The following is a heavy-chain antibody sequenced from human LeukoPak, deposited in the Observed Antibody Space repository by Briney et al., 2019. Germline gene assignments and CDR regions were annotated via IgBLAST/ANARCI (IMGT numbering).Heavy chain of an antibody. J-gene: IGHJ4*02. V-gene: IGHV3-23*01. CDR2: ISGSGGST. CDR1: GFTVSSNY. CDR3: ARSNLPMATTTFCFDY. D-gene: IGHD5-24*01. Sequence: GGSLRLSCAASGFTVSSNYMSWVRQAPGKGLEWVSAISGSGGSTYYADSVKGRFTISRDNSKNTLYLQMNSLRAEDTAVYYCARSNLPMATTTFCFDYWGQGTLVTVSS.